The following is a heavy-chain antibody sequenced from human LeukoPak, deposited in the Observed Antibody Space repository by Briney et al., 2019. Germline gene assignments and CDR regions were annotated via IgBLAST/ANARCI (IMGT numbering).Heavy chain of an antibody. J-gene: IGHJ6*03. CDR1: GFTVSSNY. V-gene: IGHV3-66*02. CDR3: ARERSSTSNYYYYYYYMNV. Sequence: GGSLRLSCAASGFTVSSNYMTWVRQAPGKGLEWVSVIYSGGTTYSADSVKGRFTMSRDNSKNTLYLQMNSLRAEDTAVYYCARERSSTSNYYYYYYYMNVWGKGTTVTVSS. D-gene: IGHD2-2*01. CDR2: IYSGGTT.